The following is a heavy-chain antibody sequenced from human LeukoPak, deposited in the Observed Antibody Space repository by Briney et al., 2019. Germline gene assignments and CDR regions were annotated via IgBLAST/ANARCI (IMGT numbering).Heavy chain of an antibody. CDR1: GGSFSGYY. J-gene: IGHJ5*02. CDR3: ARGSRYYYGSAVRWFDP. CDR2: INHSGST. Sequence: PSETLSLTCAVYGGSFSGYYWSWIRQPPGKGLEWIGEINHSGSTNYNPSLKSRVTISVDTSKNQFSLKLSSVTAADTAVYYCARGSRYYYGSAVRWFDPWGQGTLVTVSS. V-gene: IGHV4-34*01. D-gene: IGHD3-10*01.